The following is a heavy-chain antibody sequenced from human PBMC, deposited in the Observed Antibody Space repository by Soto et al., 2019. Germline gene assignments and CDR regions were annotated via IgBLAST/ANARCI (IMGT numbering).Heavy chain of an antibody. Sequence: QAQLVQSGAEGKKPGASVRVSCKTSGYPFTDYFIDWVRQAPGQGLEWMGIISLYHHSTSYAQKFQGRLTVTADTSTTTVYMDLSSLTSEDSAVYWCARELYSCGGDCPYYMDYWGQGTLVTVSS. D-gene: IGHD2-21*02. CDR2: ISLYHHST. J-gene: IGHJ4*02. CDR1: GYPFTDYF. V-gene: IGHV1-46*01. CDR3: ARELYSCGGDCPYYMDY.